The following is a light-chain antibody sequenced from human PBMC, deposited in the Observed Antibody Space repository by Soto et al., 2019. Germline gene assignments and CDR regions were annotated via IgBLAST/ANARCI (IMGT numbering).Light chain of an antibody. Sequence: EILMTQSPATLSVSPGERATLSCRASQSLSRNLAWYQQKPGQAPRLLIYGASTRASGIPARFSGSGSGTEFTLPLSSLQSEDFALYYCLHYHDWPPAFTFGPGTRVDL. CDR1: QSLSRN. J-gene: IGKJ3*01. V-gene: IGKV3-15*01. CDR3: LHYHDWPPAFT. CDR2: GAS.